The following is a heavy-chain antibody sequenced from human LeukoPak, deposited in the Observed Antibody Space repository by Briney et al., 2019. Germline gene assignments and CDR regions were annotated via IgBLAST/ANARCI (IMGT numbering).Heavy chain of an antibody. Sequence: GGSLRLSCAASGFTISSNYMSWVRQAPGKGLEWVSVIYSGGSTYYADPVKGRFTISRDNSKNTLYLQMNSLRAEDTAVYYCASGVGSYRTPYYYMDVWGTGTPVTVSS. CDR1: GFTISSNY. CDR2: IYSGGST. J-gene: IGHJ6*03. CDR3: ASGVGSYRTPYYYMDV. D-gene: IGHD3-16*02. V-gene: IGHV3-53*01.